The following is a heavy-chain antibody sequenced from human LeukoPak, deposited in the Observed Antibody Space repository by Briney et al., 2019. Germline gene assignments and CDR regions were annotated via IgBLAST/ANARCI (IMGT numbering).Heavy chain of an antibody. J-gene: IGHJ3*02. CDR3: VRYSYGFDAFDI. CDR2: ISSNGGST. CDR1: GFTFSSYA. Sequence: GGSLRLSCSASGFTFSSYAMHWVRQAPGKGLEYVSAISSNGGSTYYADSVKGRLTISRDNSKNTLYLQMSSLRAEDTAVYYCVRYSYGFDAFDIWGQGTMVTVSS. V-gene: IGHV3-64D*06. D-gene: IGHD5-18*01.